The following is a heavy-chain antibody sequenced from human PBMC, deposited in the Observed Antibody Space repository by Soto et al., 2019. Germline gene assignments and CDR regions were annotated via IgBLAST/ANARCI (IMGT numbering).Heavy chain of an antibody. CDR2: IYYSGSA. V-gene: IGHV4-39*01. J-gene: IGHJ6*04. Sequence: PSETLSLTCTVSGGSLSNSNYYWGLIRQPPGKGLEWIGSIYYSGSAYYNASLKSRVTISVDTSKNQFSLTLSSVTAADTAVYYCESLYNYFDPSHATMHVWGKGTTVTVS. CDR3: ESLYNYFDPSHATMHV. D-gene: IGHD3-9*01. CDR1: GGSLSNSNYY.